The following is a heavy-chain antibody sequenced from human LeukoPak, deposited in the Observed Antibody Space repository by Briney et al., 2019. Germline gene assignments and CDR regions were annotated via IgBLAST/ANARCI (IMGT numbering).Heavy chain of an antibody. J-gene: IGHJ4*02. CDR1: GFTFSNAW. Sequence: GGSLRLSCAASGFTFSNAWMSWVRQAPGKGLEWVGRIKSKTDGGTTDYAAPVKARFTISRDDSKNTLYLQMNSLKTEDTAVYYCTIGYCSGGSCYGYYFDYWGQGTLVTVSS. D-gene: IGHD2-15*01. CDR3: TIGYCSGGSCYGYYFDY. CDR2: IKSKTDGGTT. V-gene: IGHV3-15*01.